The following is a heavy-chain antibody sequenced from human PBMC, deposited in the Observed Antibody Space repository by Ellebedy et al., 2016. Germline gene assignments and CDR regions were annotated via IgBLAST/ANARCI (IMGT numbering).Heavy chain of an antibody. CDR2: FTHDGNI. Sequence: ESLKISXAASGFTFSSFWMHWIRQPPGKGLEWIGEFTHDGNINYNTSLKSRVTISVDTSKNQFSLKLSSVTVADTAVYYCTRGPDYAKTGYWGQGTPVTVSS. CDR3: TRGPDYAKTGY. CDR1: GFTFSSFW. J-gene: IGHJ4*02. V-gene: IGHV4-34*01. D-gene: IGHD4-17*01.